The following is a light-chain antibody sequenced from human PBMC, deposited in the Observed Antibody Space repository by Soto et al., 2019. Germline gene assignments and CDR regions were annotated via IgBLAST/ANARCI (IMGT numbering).Light chain of an antibody. J-gene: IGLJ2*01. CDR1: TSDIGAYNY. CDR2: GVS. Sequence: QSVLTQPRSVSGSPGQSVTISCTGTTSDIGAYNYVSWYQQHPGKAPKLIIYGVSKRPSGVPERFSGSKSDSTASLTISGLQGEDEADYYCCSYAGYYTLLFGGGTKLTVL. CDR3: CSYAGYYTLL. V-gene: IGLV2-11*01.